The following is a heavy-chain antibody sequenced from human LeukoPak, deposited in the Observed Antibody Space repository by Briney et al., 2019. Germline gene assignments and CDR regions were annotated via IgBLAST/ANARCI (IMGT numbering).Heavy chain of an antibody. Sequence: ASVKVSCKASGYTFTGYYLHWLRQAPGQGLEWMGWINPNSGGTNYAQKFQGRVTMTRDTSITTAYMELSRLRSDDTAVYYCAKNLGAVGATNWFDPWGQGTLVTVSS. V-gene: IGHV1-2*02. D-gene: IGHD6-19*01. CDR3: AKNLGAVGATNWFDP. CDR2: INPNSGGT. CDR1: GYTFTGYY. J-gene: IGHJ5*02.